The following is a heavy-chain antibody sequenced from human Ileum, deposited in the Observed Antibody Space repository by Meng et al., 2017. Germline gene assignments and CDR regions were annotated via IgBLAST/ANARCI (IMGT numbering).Heavy chain of an antibody. CDR2: TYYSGTT. CDR1: GGYISCSY. Sequence: VHLQVSGSGRVKHSQTLSLTCTVSGGYISCSYWCWIRQFPGKGLEWIGYTYYSGTTNYNPSLRGRVTMSVDTSRAQFSLKLTAVTAADTAIYYCARGKAIPDFWGQGTLVTVSS. V-gene: IGHV4-59*08. CDR3: ARGKAIPDF. D-gene: IGHD2-2*02. J-gene: IGHJ4*02.